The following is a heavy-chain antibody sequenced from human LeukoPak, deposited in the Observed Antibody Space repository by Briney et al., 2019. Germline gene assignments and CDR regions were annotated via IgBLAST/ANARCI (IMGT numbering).Heavy chain of an antibody. V-gene: IGHV3-33*01. CDR3: ASTSGWYEPIDY. CDR1: GFTFSSYG. Sequence: AGGSLRLSCAASGFTFSSYGMHWVRQAPGKGLEWVAVIWYDGSNKYYADSAKGRFTISRDNSKNTLYLQMNSLRAEDTAVYYCASTSGWYEPIDYWGQGTLVTVSS. D-gene: IGHD6-19*01. J-gene: IGHJ4*02. CDR2: IWYDGSNK.